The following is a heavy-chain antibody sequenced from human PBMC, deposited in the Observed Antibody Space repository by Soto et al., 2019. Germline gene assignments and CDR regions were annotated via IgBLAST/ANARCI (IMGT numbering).Heavy chain of an antibody. CDR3: ARYRREAVAGYTLDN. CDR2: VYNSGST. V-gene: IGHV4-59*01. D-gene: IGHD6-13*01. Sequence: LSLTCTVSGGSISSNYWTWIRQPPGKGLEWIGYVYNSGSTNYNPSLKSRVTIPEDTSKSQFSLKVNSMTAADTAVYYCARYRREAVAGYTLDNWGQGILVTVSS. J-gene: IGHJ4*02. CDR1: GGSISSNY.